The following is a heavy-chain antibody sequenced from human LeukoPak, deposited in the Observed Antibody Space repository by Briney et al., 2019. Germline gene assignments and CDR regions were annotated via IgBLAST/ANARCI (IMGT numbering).Heavy chain of an antibody. CDR2: INSDGSST. Sequence: GGSLRLSCAASGFTFSNYRMHWVRQAPGKGLVWVSRINSDGSSTTYADSVKGRFTISRDNAKNTLYLQMNSLRAEDTAVYYCARAGGPLDGMDVWGQGTTVTVSS. J-gene: IGHJ6*02. D-gene: IGHD2-8*02. CDR1: GFTFSNYR. CDR3: ARAGGPLDGMDV. V-gene: IGHV3-74*03.